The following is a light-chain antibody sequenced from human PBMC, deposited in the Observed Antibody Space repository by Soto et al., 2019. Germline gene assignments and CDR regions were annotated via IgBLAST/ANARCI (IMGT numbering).Light chain of an antibody. CDR1: KLGDKS. CDR2: QDT. Sequence: SYELTQPPSVSVSPGQTASFTCSGDKLGDKSACWYQQKPGQSPVLVIYQDTKRPSGIPERFSGSNSGNTATLTISGTQAMDEADYYCQAWDSSTVVFGGGTKLTVL. V-gene: IGLV3-1*01. CDR3: QAWDSSTVV. J-gene: IGLJ2*01.